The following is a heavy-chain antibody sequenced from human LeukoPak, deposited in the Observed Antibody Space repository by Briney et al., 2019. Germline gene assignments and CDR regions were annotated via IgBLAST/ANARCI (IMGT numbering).Heavy chain of an antibody. D-gene: IGHD2-21*02. CDR1: GYTFTSYY. V-gene: IGHV1-46*01. J-gene: IGHJ4*02. CDR3: ARGGSPNCGGDCFTFDY. CDR2: INPSGGST. Sequence: ASVKVSFKASGYTFTSYYMHWVRQAPGQGLEWMGIINPSGGSTSYAQKFQGRVTMTRDMSTSTVYMELSSLRSEDTAVYYCARGGSPNCGGDCFTFDYWGQGTLVTVSS.